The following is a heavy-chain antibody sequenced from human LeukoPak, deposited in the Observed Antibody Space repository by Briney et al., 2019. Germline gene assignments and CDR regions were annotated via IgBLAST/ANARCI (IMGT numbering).Heavy chain of an antibody. D-gene: IGHD5-18*01. V-gene: IGHV4-4*07. J-gene: IGHJ3*02. Sequence: SETLSLTCTVSGGSISSYYWSWIRQPAGKGLEWIGRIYSSGSTNYNPSLKSRVTMSVDTPKNQFSLKLSSVTAADTAVYYCARSGMVTHAFDIWGQGTMVTVSS. CDR1: GGSISSYY. CDR3: ARSGMVTHAFDI. CDR2: IYSSGST.